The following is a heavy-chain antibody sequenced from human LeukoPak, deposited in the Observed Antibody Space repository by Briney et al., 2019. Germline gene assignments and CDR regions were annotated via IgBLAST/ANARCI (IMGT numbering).Heavy chain of an antibody. Sequence: QPGGSLRLSCAASGFTFSSYGMHWVRQAPGKGLEWVAVISYDGSNKYYADSVKGRFTISRDNSKNTLYLQMNSLRAEDTAVYYCAKDWEVAATRLFDYWGQGTLVTVSS. D-gene: IGHD2-15*01. CDR2: ISYDGSNK. CDR1: GFTFSSYG. J-gene: IGHJ4*02. V-gene: IGHV3-30*18. CDR3: AKDWEVAATRLFDY.